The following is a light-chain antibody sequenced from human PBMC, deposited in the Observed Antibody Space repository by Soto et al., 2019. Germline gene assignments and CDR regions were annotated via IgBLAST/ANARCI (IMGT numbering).Light chain of an antibody. V-gene: IGKV3-15*01. CDR1: QSVSSH. J-gene: IGKJ4*01. Sequence: ERVMTQSPVTLSVSPGERVTLPCRASQSVSSHVAWYQQKPGQTPRLLIYGPSTRATGIPARFSGSGSATEFTLTISSLQSEYFAVYYCQQYNQWPVTFGGGTKVEIK. CDR3: QQYNQWPVT. CDR2: GPS.